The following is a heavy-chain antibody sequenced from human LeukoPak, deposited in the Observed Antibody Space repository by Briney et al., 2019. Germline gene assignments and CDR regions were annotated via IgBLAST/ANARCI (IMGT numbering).Heavy chain of an antibody. J-gene: IGHJ4*02. V-gene: IGHV4-4*07. Sequence: KSSETLSLTCTVSGGSISSYYWSWIRQPAGKGLEWIGRIYTSGSTNYNPPLKSRVTMSVDTSKNQFSLKLSSVTAADTAVYYCAREDYYGSGSYWYFDYWGQGTLVTVSS. D-gene: IGHD3-10*01. CDR2: IYTSGST. CDR1: GGSISSYY. CDR3: AREDYYGSGSYWYFDY.